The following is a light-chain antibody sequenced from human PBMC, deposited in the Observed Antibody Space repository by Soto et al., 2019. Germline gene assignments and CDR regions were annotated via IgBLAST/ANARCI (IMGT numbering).Light chain of an antibody. Sequence: QSVLTQPPSVSAAPGQKVSISCSGSSSNVGKNFVSWYQHVPGKAPKLLIYEVGNRPSGVSFRFSGSKSGNTASLTISGLQAEDEADYYCSSYTARGTRVFGTGTKLTVL. V-gene: IGLV2-14*01. CDR2: EVG. J-gene: IGLJ1*01. CDR3: SSYTARGTRV. CDR1: SSNVGKNF.